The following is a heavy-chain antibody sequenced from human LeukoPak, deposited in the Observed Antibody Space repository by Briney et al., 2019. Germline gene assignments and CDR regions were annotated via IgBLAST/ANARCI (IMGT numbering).Heavy chain of an antibody. CDR2: IYHSGST. Sequence: PSETLSLTCTVSGYSISSGYYWGWIRQPPGKGLEWIGSIYHSGSTYYNPSLKSRVTISVDTSKNQFSLKLSSVTAADTAVYYCASIDYSAMDVWGKGTTVTVSS. CDR1: GYSISSGYY. V-gene: IGHV4-38-2*02. CDR3: ASIDYSAMDV. J-gene: IGHJ6*04. D-gene: IGHD4-11*01.